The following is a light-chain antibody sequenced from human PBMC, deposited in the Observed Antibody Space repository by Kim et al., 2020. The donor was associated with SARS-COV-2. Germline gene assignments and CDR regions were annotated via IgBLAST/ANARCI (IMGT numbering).Light chain of an antibody. CDR1: SSDVGGYKY. CDR3: SSYTSSSTNYV. Sequence: QSLTISCPGTSSDVGGYKYVSWYQQHPGKAPKLMIYDVSNRPSGVSNRFSGSKSGNTASLTISGLQAEDEADYYCSSYTSSSTNYVFGTGTKVTVL. J-gene: IGLJ1*01. V-gene: IGLV2-14*03. CDR2: DVS.